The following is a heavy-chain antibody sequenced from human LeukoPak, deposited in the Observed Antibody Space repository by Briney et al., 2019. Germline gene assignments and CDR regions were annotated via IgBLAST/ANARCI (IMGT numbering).Heavy chain of an antibody. CDR3: ARATMLGDYFDY. J-gene: IGHJ4*02. D-gene: IGHD3-10*02. V-gene: IGHV4-4*07. Sequence: SETLSLTCTLPGASISSYCWSWSRQPAGKGLEWIGRIYTSGSTNYNPSLKSRVTISVDKSKNQFSLKLSSVTAADTAVYYCARATMLGDYFDYWGQGSLVTVSS. CDR2: IYTSGST. CDR1: GASISSYC.